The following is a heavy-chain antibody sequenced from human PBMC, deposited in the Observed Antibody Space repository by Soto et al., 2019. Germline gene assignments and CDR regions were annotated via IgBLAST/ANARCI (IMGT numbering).Heavy chain of an antibody. V-gene: IGHV4-39*01. J-gene: IGHJ4*02. CDR2: IYYSGST. D-gene: IGHD4-17*01. Sequence: SETLSLTCTVSGGSISSSSYYWGWIRQPPGKGLEWIGNIYYSGSTYYNPSLKSRVTISVDTSKNQFSLKLLSVTAADTAVYYCARLSTVTAYFDYWGQGTLVTVSS. CDR3: ARLSTVTAYFDY. CDR1: GGSISSSSYY.